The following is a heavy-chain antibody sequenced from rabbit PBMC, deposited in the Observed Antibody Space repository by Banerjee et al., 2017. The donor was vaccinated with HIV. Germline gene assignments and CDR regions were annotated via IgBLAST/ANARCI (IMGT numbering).Heavy chain of an antibody. Sequence: QLKETGGGLVQPGGSLTLSCKASGFDISNYHMSWVRQAPGKGLEWIGIIYASKGSTDYASWVNGRFTISSDNAQNTVDLQMNSLTAADTATYFCARAHYYNDGYAGYAYGTGWLDLWGPGTLVTVS. V-gene: IGHV1S7*01. CDR1: GFDISNYH. CDR2: IYASKGST. D-gene: IGHD6-1*01. J-gene: IGHJ6*01. CDR3: ARAHYYNDGYAGYAYGTGWLDL.